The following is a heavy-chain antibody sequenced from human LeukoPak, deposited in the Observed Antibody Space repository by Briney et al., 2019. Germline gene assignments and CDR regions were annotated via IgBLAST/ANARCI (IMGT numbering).Heavy chain of an antibody. Sequence: GGSLRLSCAASGFTFSTYIMNWVRQAPGRGLEWVSRVLSDGSRISYADSVKGRFTISRDNAKNTLYLQMNSLRAEDTAVYYCARLARYSWSPISPLYYYYYMDVWGKGTTVTVSS. CDR3: ARLARYSWSPISPLYYYYYMDV. J-gene: IGHJ6*03. CDR1: GFTFSTYI. CDR2: VLSDGSRI. V-gene: IGHV3-74*01. D-gene: IGHD1-26*01.